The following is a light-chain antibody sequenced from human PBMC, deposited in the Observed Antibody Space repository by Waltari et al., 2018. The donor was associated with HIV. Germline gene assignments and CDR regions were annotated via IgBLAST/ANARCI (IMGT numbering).Light chain of an antibody. CDR2: WAS. V-gene: IGKV4-1*01. Sequence: DIVMTQSPDSLAVSLGERATINCNSSQSLLHSSTIKNYLAWYQQKPGQPPKLLIYWASTRESAVPERFSGSGSGTDFTLTISSLQAADVTVYYCQQYYSTLPITFGQGTRLEIK. J-gene: IGKJ5*01. CDR3: QQYYSTLPIT. CDR1: QSLLHSSTIKNY.